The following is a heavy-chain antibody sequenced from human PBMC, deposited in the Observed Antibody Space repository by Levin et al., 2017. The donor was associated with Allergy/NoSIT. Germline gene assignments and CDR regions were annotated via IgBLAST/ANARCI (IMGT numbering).Heavy chain of an antibody. CDR1: GYRFTSYW. Sequence: GGSLRLSCKGSGYRFTSYWIGWVRQMPGKGLEWMGIIYPGDSDTRYSPSFQGQVTISADKSISTAYLQWSSLKASDTAMYYCARQEVYCSGGSCYLKDAFDIWGQGTMVTVSS. CDR2: IYPGDSDT. J-gene: IGHJ3*02. CDR3: ARQEVYCSGGSCYLKDAFDI. V-gene: IGHV5-51*01. D-gene: IGHD2-15*01.